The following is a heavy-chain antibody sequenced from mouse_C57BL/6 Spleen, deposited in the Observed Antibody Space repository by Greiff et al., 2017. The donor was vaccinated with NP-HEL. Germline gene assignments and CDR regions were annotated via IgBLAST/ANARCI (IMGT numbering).Heavy chain of an antibody. Sequence: QVQLQQPGAELVKPGASVKLSCKASGYTFTSYWMHWVKQRPGQGLEWIGMIHPNSGSTNYNEKFKSKATLTVDKSSSTAYMQLSSLTSEDSAVYYCAREGLRLAHFDYWGQGTTLTVSS. CDR2: IHPNSGST. D-gene: IGHD3-2*02. J-gene: IGHJ2*01. CDR3: AREGLRLAHFDY. V-gene: IGHV1-64*01. CDR1: GYTFTSYW.